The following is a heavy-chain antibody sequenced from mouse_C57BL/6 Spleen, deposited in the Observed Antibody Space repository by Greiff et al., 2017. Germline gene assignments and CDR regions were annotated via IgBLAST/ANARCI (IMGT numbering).Heavy chain of an antibody. Sequence: LVEPGAGLVKPGASVKLSCPASGFNIKDSYMPGVKPRTEQGLGWIGRIDPEDGETKYAPKFQGKATITADTSSNTAYLQLSSLTSEDTAVYYCASFYYGYYGDWGKGTTLSAST. J-gene: IGHJ2*01. CDR2: IDPEDGET. CDR1: GFNIKDSY. D-gene: IGHD1-1*01. V-gene: IGHV14-2*01. CDR3: ASFYYGYYGD.